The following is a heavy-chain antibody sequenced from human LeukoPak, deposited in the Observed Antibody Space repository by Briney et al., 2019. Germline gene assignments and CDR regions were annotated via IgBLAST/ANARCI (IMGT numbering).Heavy chain of an antibody. CDR3: ARELNWNGYYFDY. CDR2: ISSSSSYI. V-gene: IGHV3-21*01. CDR1: GFTFSSYS. Sequence: MTGGSLRLSCAASGFTFSSYSMNWVRQAPGKGLEWVSSISSSSSYIYYADSVKGRFTISRDNAKNSLYLQMNSLRAEDTAVYYCARELNWNGYYFDYWGQGTLVTVSS. D-gene: IGHD1-20*01. J-gene: IGHJ4*02.